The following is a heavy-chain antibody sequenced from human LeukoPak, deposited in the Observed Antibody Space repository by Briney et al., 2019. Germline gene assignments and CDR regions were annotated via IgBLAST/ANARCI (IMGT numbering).Heavy chain of an antibody. Sequence: SESLSLTCTVSGGSISSYYWSWIRRPPGKGLEWIGYIYYSGSTNYNPSLKSRVTISVDTSKNQFSLKLSSVTAADTAVYYCARGLRGYSDYWGQGTLVTVSS. CDR1: GGSISSYY. V-gene: IGHV4-59*01. CDR3: ARGLRGYSDY. CDR2: IYYSGST. D-gene: IGHD5-18*01. J-gene: IGHJ4*02.